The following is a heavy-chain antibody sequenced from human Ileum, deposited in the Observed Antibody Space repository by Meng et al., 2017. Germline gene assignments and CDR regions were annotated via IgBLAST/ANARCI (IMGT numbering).Heavy chain of an antibody. CDR2: ISGSGGTP. Sequence: VPMGAFWGVLVQAGGSLRLSCEASGFTFSNSVMSWFRQAPGKGREWVSGISGSGGTPHYADSVKGRFTISRDNSKNTLYLQMNSLRAEDTAIYYCAPLIAASTVRYLDYWGQGTLVTVSS. CDR1: GFTFSNSV. V-gene: IGHV3-23*04. D-gene: IGHD4-11*01. CDR3: APLIAASTVRYLDY. J-gene: IGHJ4*02.